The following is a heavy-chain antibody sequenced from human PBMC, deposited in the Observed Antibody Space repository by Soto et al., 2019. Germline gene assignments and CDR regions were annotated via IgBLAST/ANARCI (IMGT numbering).Heavy chain of an antibody. CDR2: ISSTSTYI. D-gene: IGHD6-19*01. Sequence: GGSLRLSCAASGFIFSSYSMNWVRQAPGKGLEWVASISSTSTYIYYADSVKGRFSISRDNAKNSLYLQMNSLRAEDTAAYYCARESSGDSSGWYLYDYWGQGTLVTVSS. CDR1: GFIFSSYS. CDR3: ARESSGDSSGWYLYDY. V-gene: IGHV3-21*01. J-gene: IGHJ4*02.